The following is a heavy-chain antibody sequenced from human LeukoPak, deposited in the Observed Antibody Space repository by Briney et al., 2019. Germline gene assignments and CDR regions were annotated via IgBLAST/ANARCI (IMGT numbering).Heavy chain of an antibody. Sequence: PSETLSLTCTVSGGSISSYYWGWIRQPPGKGLEWLGSIYHSGSTYYNPSLKSRVTISVDTSKNQFSLKLSSVTAADTAVYYCARDPRQGITRGAHYWGQGTLVTVSS. D-gene: IGHD1-20*01. CDR3: ARDPRQGITRGAHY. V-gene: IGHV4-38-2*02. CDR1: GGSISSYY. CDR2: IYHSGST. J-gene: IGHJ4*02.